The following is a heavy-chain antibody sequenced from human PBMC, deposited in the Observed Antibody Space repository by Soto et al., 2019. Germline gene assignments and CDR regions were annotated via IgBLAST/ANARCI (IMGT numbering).Heavy chain of an antibody. CDR1: GDSGSSNSAA. CDR3: ARAKEYSSSSGMDV. V-gene: IGHV6-1*01. D-gene: IGHD6-6*01. Sequence: SQTLSLTCAISGDSGSSNSAAWNWIRQSPSRGLEWLGRTYYRSKWYNDYAVSVKSRITINPDTSKNQFSLQVNSMTAEDTAVYYCARAKEYSSSSGMDVWGQGTTVTVSS. CDR2: TYYRSKWYN. J-gene: IGHJ6*02.